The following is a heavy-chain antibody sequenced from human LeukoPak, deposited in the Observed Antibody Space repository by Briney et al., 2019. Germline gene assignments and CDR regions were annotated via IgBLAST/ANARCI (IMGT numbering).Heavy chain of an antibody. CDR2: IRYDGSNK. Sequence: GGSLRLSCAASGFTFSSYGMHWVRQAPGKGLEWVAFIRYDGSNKYYADSVKGRFTISRDNSKNTLYLQMNSLRAEDTAVYYYARGLYYYDSSGYPDWGQGTLVTVSS. CDR1: GFTFSSYG. D-gene: IGHD3-22*01. V-gene: IGHV3-30*02. CDR3: ARGLYYYDSSGYPD. J-gene: IGHJ4*02.